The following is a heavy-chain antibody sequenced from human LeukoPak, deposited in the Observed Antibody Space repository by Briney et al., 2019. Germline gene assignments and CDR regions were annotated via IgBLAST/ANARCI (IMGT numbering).Heavy chain of an antibody. CDR2: TRNKANSYTT. J-gene: IGHJ4*02. V-gene: IGHV3-72*01. Sequence: PGGSLRLSCAASEFTFSDHYMDWVRQAPGKGLEWVGRTRNKANSYTTEYAASVKGRFTISRDDSKNSLYLQMNSLKTEDTAVYYCATPPDGWGIYGILYYGGQGTLVTVPS. CDR3: ATPPDGWGIYGILYY. CDR1: EFTFSDHY. D-gene: IGHD3-10*01.